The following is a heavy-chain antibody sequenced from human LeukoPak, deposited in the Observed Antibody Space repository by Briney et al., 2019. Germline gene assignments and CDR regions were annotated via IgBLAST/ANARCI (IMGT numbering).Heavy chain of an antibody. CDR2: ISGSGANT. D-gene: IGHD4-17*01. J-gene: IGHJ6*03. Sequence: GGSLRLSCAASGFTFSSYAMSWVRQAPGKGLEWVSAISGSGANTHYADSVKGRFTISRDNSKNTLYLQMNSLRAEDTAVYYCARELNGDYADYYYYMDVWGKGTTVTVSS. CDR1: GFTFSSYA. V-gene: IGHV3-23*01. CDR3: ARELNGDYADYYYYMDV.